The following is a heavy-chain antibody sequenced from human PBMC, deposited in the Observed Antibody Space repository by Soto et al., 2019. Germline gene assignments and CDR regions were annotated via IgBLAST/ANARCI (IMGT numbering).Heavy chain of an antibody. CDR2: IFHSGNA. V-gene: IGHV4-59*01. J-gene: IGHJ4*01. CDR1: GGSMRNVY. D-gene: IGHD2-15*01. CDR3: ARAHAPTLPFDY. Sequence: QVHLQESGPGLVKPLETLSLTCTVSGGSMRNVYWRWIRQPPGKRLEWIGFIFHSGNAKYNPSLKSRVTISIDTSKSQFSLSLDSVTAADTAVYFCARAHAPTLPFDYWGLGTLVTVSS.